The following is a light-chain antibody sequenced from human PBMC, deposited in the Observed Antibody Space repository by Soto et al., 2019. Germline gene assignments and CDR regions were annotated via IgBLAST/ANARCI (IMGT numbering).Light chain of an antibody. CDR3: QQRSNRPT. Sequence: EIVLTQSPGTLSLPPGERATLSCRASQSVSSYLAWYQQKPGQAPRLLIYDASNRATGIPARFSGSGSGTDFTLTISSLEPEDFAVYYCQQRSNRPTFGQGTKVDIK. J-gene: IGKJ1*01. CDR2: DAS. CDR1: QSVSSY. V-gene: IGKV3-11*01.